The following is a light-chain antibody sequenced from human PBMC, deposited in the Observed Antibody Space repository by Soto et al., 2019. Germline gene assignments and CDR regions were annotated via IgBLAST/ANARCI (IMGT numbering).Light chain of an antibody. CDR1: QSVSSN. CDR3: QHYNNWPPWT. CDR2: GAS. V-gene: IGKV3-15*01. J-gene: IGKJ1*01. Sequence: EIVMTQSPATLSVSPGERATLSCRASQSVSSNLAWYQQKPGQAPRLLIYGASTRATGIPARFSGSGSGTECPLTISSLQSEDFAVYYCQHYNNWPPWTFGQGTKVEIK.